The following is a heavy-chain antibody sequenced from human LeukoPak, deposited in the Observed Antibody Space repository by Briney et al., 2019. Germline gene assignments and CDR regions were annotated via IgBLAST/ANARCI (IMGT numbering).Heavy chain of an antibody. J-gene: IGHJ6*02. Sequence: SVTVSCKASGGTFSSYAISWVRQAPGQGLEWMGGIIPTFGTANYAQKFQGRVTITADESTSTAYMELSSLRSEDTAVYYCARVGTSGGYYYYGMDVWGQGTTVTVSS. D-gene: IGHD2-15*01. CDR3: ARVGTSGGYYYYGMDV. CDR1: GGTFSSYA. CDR2: IIPTFGTA. V-gene: IGHV1-69*13.